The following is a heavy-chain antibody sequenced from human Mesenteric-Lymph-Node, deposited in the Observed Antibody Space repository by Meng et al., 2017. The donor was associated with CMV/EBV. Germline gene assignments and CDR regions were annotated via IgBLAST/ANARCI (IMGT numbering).Heavy chain of an antibody. CDR1: GVSISDSGYY. Sequence: SETLSLTCTVSGVSISDSGYYWGWIRQSPGKGLEWIGSMYYGGYTYYNPSLNGRVTTSVDTTKNHFYLKLSSVTAADTAVYYCAGQDTGMVADYWGQGILVTVSS. J-gene: IGHJ4*02. CDR3: AGQDTGMVADY. D-gene: IGHD5-18*01. V-gene: IGHV4-39*01. CDR2: MYYGGYT.